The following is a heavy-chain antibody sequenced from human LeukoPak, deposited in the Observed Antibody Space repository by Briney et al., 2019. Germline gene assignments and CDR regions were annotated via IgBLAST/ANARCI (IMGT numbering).Heavy chain of an antibody. J-gene: IGHJ4*02. CDR1: GGSFSGYY. D-gene: IGHD2-8*01. Sequence: SETLSLTCAVYGGSFSGYYWSWIRQPPGKGLEWIGEINHSGSTNYNPSLKSRVTISVDTSKNQFSLKLSSVTAADTAVYYCARGERLNGLPHDYWGQGTLVTVSS. V-gene: IGHV4-34*01. CDR2: INHSGST. CDR3: ARGERLNGLPHDY.